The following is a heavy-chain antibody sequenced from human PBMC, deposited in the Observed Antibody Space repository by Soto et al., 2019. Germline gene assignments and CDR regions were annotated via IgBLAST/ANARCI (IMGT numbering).Heavy chain of an antibody. CDR3: ASTLSGSSWLRQAYYFDY. J-gene: IGHJ4*02. Sequence: QVQLVQSGAEVKKPGSSVKVSCKASGGTFSSYAISWVRQAPGQGLEWMGGIIPIFGTANYAQKFQGRVTITADESTSTAYMELSSLRSGDTAVYYCASTLSGSSWLRQAYYFDYWGQGTLVTVSS. D-gene: IGHD6-13*01. CDR2: IIPIFGTA. CDR1: GGTFSSYA. V-gene: IGHV1-69*01.